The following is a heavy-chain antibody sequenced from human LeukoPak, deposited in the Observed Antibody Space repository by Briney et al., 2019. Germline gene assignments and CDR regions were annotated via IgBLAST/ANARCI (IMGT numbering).Heavy chain of an antibody. D-gene: IGHD3-10*01. CDR3: ARDGKNVLLWFGESKYFQH. J-gene: IGHJ1*01. V-gene: IGHV3-23*01. CDR1: GFTFNNYA. CDR2: ISGSGGST. Sequence: GGSLRLSCAASGFTFNNYAMSWVRQAPGKGLEWVSAISGSGGSTYYADSVKGRFTISRDNSKNTLYLQMNSLRAEDTAVYYCARDGKNVLLWFGESKYFQHWGQGTLVTVSS.